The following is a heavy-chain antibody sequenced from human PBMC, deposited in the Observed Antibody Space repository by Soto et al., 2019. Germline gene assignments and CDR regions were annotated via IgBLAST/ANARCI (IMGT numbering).Heavy chain of an antibody. V-gene: IGHV4-30-2*01. Sequence: ASETLSLTCAVSGGSISSGGYSWSWIRQPPGKGLEWIGYIYHSGSTYYNPSLKSRVTISVDRSKNQFSLKLTSVTAADTAGYYCARVPDYWGQGILVTVSS. J-gene: IGHJ4*02. CDR3: ARVPDY. CDR2: IYHSGST. CDR1: GGSISSGGYS. D-gene: IGHD2-2*01.